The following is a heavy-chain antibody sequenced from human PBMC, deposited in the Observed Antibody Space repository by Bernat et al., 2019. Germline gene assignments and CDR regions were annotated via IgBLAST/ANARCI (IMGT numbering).Heavy chain of an antibody. Sequence: GRLVGSGGGVVQPGRSLGLSCAASGFTFSTYGMHWVRQAPGKGLEWVAVIWYDGSNKYYADSVKGRFTISRDNSKNTLYLQMNSLRGEDTAVYYCARDLWAYSSTWYGDYWGQGTLVTVSS. D-gene: IGHD6-13*01. CDR1: GFTFSTYG. CDR3: ARDLWAYSSTWYGDY. J-gene: IGHJ4*02. V-gene: IGHV3-33*01. CDR2: IWYDGSNK.